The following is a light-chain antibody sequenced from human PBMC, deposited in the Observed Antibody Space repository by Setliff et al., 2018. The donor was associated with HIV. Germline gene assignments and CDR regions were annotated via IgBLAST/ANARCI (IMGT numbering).Light chain of an antibody. CDR2: EVS. V-gene: IGLV2-14*01. Sequence: QSVLTQPASVSGSPGQSITIPCTGTSSDIGGYNFISWYQQHPGKAPKLMIYEVSNRPSGVSNHFSGSKSGNTASLTISGLQAEDEADYSCYSYTSSSTSVFGTGTKATVL. J-gene: IGLJ1*01. CDR3: YSYTSSSTSV. CDR1: SSDIGGYNF.